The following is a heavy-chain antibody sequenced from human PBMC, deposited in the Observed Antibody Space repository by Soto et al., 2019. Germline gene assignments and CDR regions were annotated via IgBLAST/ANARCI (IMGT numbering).Heavy chain of an antibody. CDR1: GGSISSYY. Sequence: SDTLSLTCTVSGGSISSYYWSWIRQPPGKGLEWIGYIYYSGSTNYNPSLKSRVTISVDTSKNQFSLKLSSVTAADTAVYYCASSYYDSRGYYYYGMDVWGQGTTVTVSS. CDR3: ASSYYDSRGYYYYGMDV. D-gene: IGHD3-22*01. CDR2: IYYSGST. J-gene: IGHJ6*02. V-gene: IGHV4-59*01.